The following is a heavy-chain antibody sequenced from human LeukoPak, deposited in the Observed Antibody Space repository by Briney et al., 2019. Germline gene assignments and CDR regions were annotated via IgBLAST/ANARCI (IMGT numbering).Heavy chain of an antibody. CDR3: AIEFSSGYFNWFDP. CDR1: GGTFSSYA. J-gene: IGHJ5*02. V-gene: IGHV1-69*13. CDR2: IIPIFGTA. D-gene: IGHD3-22*01. Sequence: GASVKASCKASGGTFSSYAISWVRQAPGQGLEWMGGIIPIFGTANYAQKFQGRVTITADESTSTAYMELSSLRSEDTAVYYCAIEFSSGYFNWFDPWGQGTLDTVSS.